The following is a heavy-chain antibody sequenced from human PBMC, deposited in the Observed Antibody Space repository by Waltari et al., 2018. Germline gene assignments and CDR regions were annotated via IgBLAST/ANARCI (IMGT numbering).Heavy chain of an antibody. CDR2: IYQSAST. Sequence: QVQLQESGPGLVKPSGTLSLTCAVSGGPISSSNWWSWVRQPPGKGLEWIGEIYQSASTNYNPSLKGRVTISVDKSQNQFSLKLSSVTAADSAVYYCALIVVASYYFDYWGQGTLVTVSS. CDR3: ALIVVASYYFDY. V-gene: IGHV4-4*02. CDR1: GGPISSSNW. D-gene: IGHD3-22*01. J-gene: IGHJ4*02.